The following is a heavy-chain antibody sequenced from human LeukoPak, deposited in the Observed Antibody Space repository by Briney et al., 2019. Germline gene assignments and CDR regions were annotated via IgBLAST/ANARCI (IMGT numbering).Heavy chain of an antibody. CDR3: ARLANSYGSGNYDS. J-gene: IGHJ5*02. CDR1: GASLSGNAW. V-gene: IGHV4-4*02. Sequence: SETLSLTCAVSGASLSGNAWWSWVRPPPGKGLEWMGEISESGSTNYNSALKTRITMSVDTSKNHFSLKLTSVTAADTAVYYCARLANSYGSGNYDSWGQGTLVIVSS. CDR2: ISESGST. D-gene: IGHD3-10*01.